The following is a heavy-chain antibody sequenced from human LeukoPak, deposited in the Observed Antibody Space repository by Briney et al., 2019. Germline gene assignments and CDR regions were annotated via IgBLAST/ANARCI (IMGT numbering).Heavy chain of an antibody. Sequence: PGGSLRLSCAASGFTFDDYAMHWVRQAPGKGLEWVSDISWNSGSIGYVDSVKGRFTISRDNAKNSLYLQMNSLRTEDTAFYYCARPRGYSYGSDAFDIWGQGTMVTASS. V-gene: IGHV3-9*01. J-gene: IGHJ3*02. CDR3: ARPRGYSYGSDAFDI. CDR1: GFTFDDYA. CDR2: ISWNSGSI. D-gene: IGHD5-18*01.